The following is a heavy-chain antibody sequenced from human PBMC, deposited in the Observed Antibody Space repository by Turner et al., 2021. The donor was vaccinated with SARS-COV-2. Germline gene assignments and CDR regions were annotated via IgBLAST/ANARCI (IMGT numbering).Heavy chain of an antibody. J-gene: IGHJ6*02. D-gene: IGHD2-2*01. Sequence: EVQPLASGGSLLQHGVSLSLYCAASVFTFRRYGLGWVRQAPRKGLEWGSGISGSGGRTYYADSVKGRFTISRDNSKNTLYLQMNSLRAEDTAVYYCARDHRPVVVPAAKRAGSYYYGMDVWGQGTTVTVSS. CDR1: VFTFRRYG. V-gene: IGHV3-23*01. CDR3: ARDHRPVVVPAAKRAGSYYYGMDV. CDR2: ISGSGGRT.